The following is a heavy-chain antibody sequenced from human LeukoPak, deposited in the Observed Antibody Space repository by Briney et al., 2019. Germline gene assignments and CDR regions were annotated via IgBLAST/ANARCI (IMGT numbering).Heavy chain of an antibody. CDR1: GFTVSSNY. CDR2: IYSGGST. Sequence: EGSLRLSCAASGFTVSSNYMSWVRQAPGKGLEWVSVIYSGGSTYYADSVKGRFTISRDNSKNTLYLQMNSLRAEDTAVYYCARHYYGSGSYFVWGQGTLVTVSS. V-gene: IGHV3-66*04. D-gene: IGHD3-10*01. J-gene: IGHJ4*02. CDR3: ARHYYGSGSYFV.